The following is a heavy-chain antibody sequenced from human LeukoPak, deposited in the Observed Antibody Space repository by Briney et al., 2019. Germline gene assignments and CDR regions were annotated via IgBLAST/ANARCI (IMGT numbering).Heavy chain of an antibody. CDR2: IYYSGST. V-gene: IGHV4-59*01. J-gene: IGHJ3*02. CDR3: ARDTFTDDAFDI. D-gene: IGHD3-16*01. Sequence: PSETLSLTCTVSGGSISSYYWSWIRQPPGKGLEWIGYIYYSGSTNYNPSLTSRVTISVDTSTNQFSLKLSSVTAADTAVYYCARDTFTDDAFDIWGQGTMVTVSS. CDR1: GGSISSYY.